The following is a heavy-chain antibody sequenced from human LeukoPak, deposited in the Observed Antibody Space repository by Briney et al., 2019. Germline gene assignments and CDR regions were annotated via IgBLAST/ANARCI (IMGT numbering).Heavy chain of an antibody. Sequence: ASVKVSCKVSGYPFTALAMHWVRQAPGNGLEWMGGFDPEDGERMYAQQFHGRLTMTEDPSTDTAYMELSSLGSGDTAVYYCATALASYYYDSTAYYPFDHWGQGTLVTVSS. CDR1: GYPFTALA. J-gene: IGHJ4*02. CDR3: ATALASYYYDSTAYYPFDH. CDR2: FDPEDGER. D-gene: IGHD3-22*01. V-gene: IGHV1-24*01.